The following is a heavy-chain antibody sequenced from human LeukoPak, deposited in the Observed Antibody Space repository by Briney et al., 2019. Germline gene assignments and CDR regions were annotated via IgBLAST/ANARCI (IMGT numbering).Heavy chain of an antibody. J-gene: IGHJ5*02. Sequence: SETLSLTCTVSGGSVSSGSYYWNWIRQPPGKGLEWIGYIYYSGSTNYNPSLKSRVTISLDTPKNQFSLKLSSVTAADTAVYYCARGSYGDWGWFDPWGQGILVTVSS. CDR1: GGSVSSGSYY. CDR2: IYYSGST. V-gene: IGHV4-61*01. D-gene: IGHD4-17*01. CDR3: ARGSYGDWGWFDP.